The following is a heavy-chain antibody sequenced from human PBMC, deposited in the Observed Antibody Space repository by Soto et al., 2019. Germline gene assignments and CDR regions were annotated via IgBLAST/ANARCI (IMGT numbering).Heavy chain of an antibody. J-gene: IGHJ4*02. CDR1: GFTFSSYG. Sequence: QVQLVESGGGVVQPGRSLRLSCAASGFTFSSYGMHWVRQAPGKGLEWVAVIWYDGSNKYYADSVKGRFTISRDNSKNTLYLHMNSLRAEDTAVYYCARDSAAAGTDDYWGQGTLVTVSS. CDR3: ARDSAAAGTDDY. V-gene: IGHV3-33*01. D-gene: IGHD6-13*01. CDR2: IWYDGSNK.